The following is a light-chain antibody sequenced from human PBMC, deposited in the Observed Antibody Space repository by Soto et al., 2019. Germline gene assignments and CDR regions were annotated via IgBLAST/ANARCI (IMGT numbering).Light chain of an antibody. CDR3: QQCGASPCT. J-gene: IGKJ2*02. CDR2: SAS. V-gene: IGKV3-20*01. Sequence: EIVLTQSPGTLSLSPGDGASLSCRASERVSSSYLAWYQQRPGQAPRLLIYSASTRDIGIQDRFSGSGSVTDFTLTISRLEPEDFAVYYCQQCGASPCTFGPGTKLESK. CDR1: ERVSSSY.